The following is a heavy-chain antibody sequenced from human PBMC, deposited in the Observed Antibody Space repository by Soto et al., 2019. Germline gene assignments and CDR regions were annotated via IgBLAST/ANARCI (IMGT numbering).Heavy chain of an antibody. J-gene: IGHJ5*02. CDR1: GYTFTSYA. V-gene: IGHV1-3*01. Sequence: ASVKVSCKASGYTFTSYAMHWVRQAPGQRLEWMGWINAGNGNTKYSQKFQGRVTITRDTSASTAYMELSSLRSEDTAVYYCARDLRASSGWYRGWFDPWGQGTLVTVSS. D-gene: IGHD6-19*01. CDR3: ARDLRASSGWYRGWFDP. CDR2: INAGNGNT.